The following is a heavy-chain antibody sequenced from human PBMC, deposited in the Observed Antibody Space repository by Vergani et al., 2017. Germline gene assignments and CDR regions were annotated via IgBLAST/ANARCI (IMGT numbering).Heavy chain of an antibody. D-gene: IGHD4-23*01. CDR1: GGSISSGGYY. CDR2: IYYSGST. V-gene: IGHV4-31*03. Sequence: QVQLQESGPGLVKPSQTLSLTCTVSGGSISSGGYYWSWIRQHPGKGLEWIGYIYYSGSTYYNPSLKSRVTISVDTSKNQFSLKLSSVTAADPAVYYCARTNTVVTPYFDYWGQGTLVTVSS. J-gene: IGHJ4*02. CDR3: ARTNTVVTPYFDY.